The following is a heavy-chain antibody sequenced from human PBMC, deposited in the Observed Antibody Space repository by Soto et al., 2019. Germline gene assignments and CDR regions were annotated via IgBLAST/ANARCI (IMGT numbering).Heavy chain of an antibody. D-gene: IGHD1-26*01. V-gene: IGHV1-46*01. CDR2: INPSSGTT. CDR1: GSIFILCF. CDR3: ARSLGETTSLFDY. J-gene: IGHJ4*02. Sequence: QVQLVQSGAEMKQPGASVNLSCQASGSIFILCFLPWVRQAPGQGPEWMGGINPSSGTTTYAQKFQGRVTVTRDTSTSTVYMELSSLGSGDTAMYYCARSLGETTSLFDYWGQGSLVTVSA.